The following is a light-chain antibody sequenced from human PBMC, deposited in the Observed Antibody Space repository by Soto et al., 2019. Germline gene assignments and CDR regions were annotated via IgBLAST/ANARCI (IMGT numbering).Light chain of an antibody. CDR3: CSFAGSSTFWV. CDR2: EVN. J-gene: IGLJ3*02. CDR1: TSDVGGYDV. V-gene: IGLV2-23*02. Sequence: QSALTQPASVSGSPGQSITISCSGTTSDVGGYDVVSWYQQHPGKAPKLMIFEVNQRPSGVSDRFSGSKSGNTASLTISGLQAGDEADYYCCSFAGSSTFWVFGGG.